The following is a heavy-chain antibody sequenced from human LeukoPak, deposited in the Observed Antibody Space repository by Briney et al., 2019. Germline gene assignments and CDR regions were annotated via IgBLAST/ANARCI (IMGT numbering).Heavy chain of an antibody. J-gene: IGHJ6*02. D-gene: IGHD3-10*01. CDR3: ARGDYYGSGSYSDYYYGMDV. Sequence: SETLSLTCTVSGGSISSYYWSWIRQPPGKGLEWIGYIYYSGSTNYNPSLKSRVTISVDTSKNQFSLKLSSVTAADTAVYYCARGDYYGSGSYSDYYYGMDVWGQGTTVTVSS. CDR2: IYYSGST. CDR1: GGSISSYY. V-gene: IGHV4-59*08.